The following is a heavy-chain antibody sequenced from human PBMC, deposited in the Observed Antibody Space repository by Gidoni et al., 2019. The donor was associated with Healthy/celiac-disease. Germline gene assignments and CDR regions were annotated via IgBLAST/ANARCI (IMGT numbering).Heavy chain of an antibody. CDR3: TTDYGGDDFWSGYYKDYYYGMDV. D-gene: IGHD3-3*01. V-gene: IGHV3-15*01. Sequence: EVQLVESGGGLVKPGGSLRLSCAASGFTFSHAWMSWVRQAPGKGLEWVGRSKRKTDGGTTDYAAPVKGRFTISRDDSKNTLYLQMNSLKTEDTAVYYCTTDYGGDDFWSGYYKDYYYGMDVWGQGTTVTVSS. CDR1: GFTFSHAW. CDR2: SKRKTDGGTT. J-gene: IGHJ6*02.